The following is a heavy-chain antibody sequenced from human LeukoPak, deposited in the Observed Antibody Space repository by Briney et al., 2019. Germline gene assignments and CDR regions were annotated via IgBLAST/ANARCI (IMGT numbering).Heavy chain of an antibody. D-gene: IGHD2-21*02. V-gene: IGHV3-21*01. CDR3: ARDQAVTGFDP. CDR2: VSGSGDNT. Sequence: GGSLRLSCAASGFTFNNYAMTWVRQAPGKGLEWVSVVSGSGDNTNYADSVKGRFTISRDNAKNSLYLQMNSLRAEDTAVYYCARDQAVTGFDPWGQGTLVTVSS. CDR1: GFTFNNYA. J-gene: IGHJ5*02.